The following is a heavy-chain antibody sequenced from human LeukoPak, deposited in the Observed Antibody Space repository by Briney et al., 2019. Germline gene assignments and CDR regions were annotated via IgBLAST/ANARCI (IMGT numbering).Heavy chain of an antibody. Sequence: ASVKVSCKASGYSFTHYYMHWLRQAPGQGLEWMGIIHPSDGTTTYAQKFQGRLTITRDTSTSTVYMELSTLRSEDTAVYYRGRDQRALNNIWSGALFDYWGQGSLVTVSS. CDR3: GRDQRALNNIWSGALFDY. CDR2: IHPSDGTT. D-gene: IGHD3-3*01. J-gene: IGHJ4*02. V-gene: IGHV1-46*01. CDR1: GYSFTHYY.